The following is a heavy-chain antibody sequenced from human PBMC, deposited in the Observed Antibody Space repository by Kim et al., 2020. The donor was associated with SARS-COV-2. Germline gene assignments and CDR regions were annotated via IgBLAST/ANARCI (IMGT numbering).Heavy chain of an antibody. CDR2: IYPGDSDT. J-gene: IGHJ4*02. Sequence: GESLKISCKGSGYSFSNYWIGWVHQMPGKGLEWMGIIYPGDSDTRYSPSFQGQVTISADKSISTAYLQWSSLKASDTAMYYCARRDYYDSSGGVDYWGQGTLVTVSS. CDR1: GYSFSNYW. CDR3: ARRDYYDSSGGVDY. D-gene: IGHD3-22*01. V-gene: IGHV5-51*07.